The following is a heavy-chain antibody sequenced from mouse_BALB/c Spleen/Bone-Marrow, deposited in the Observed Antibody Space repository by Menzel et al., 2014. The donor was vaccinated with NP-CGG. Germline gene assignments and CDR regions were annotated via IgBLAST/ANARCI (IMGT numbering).Heavy chain of an antibody. Sequence: EVKLMESGGGLVQPGGSRKLSCAASGFTFSSFGMHWVRQAPEKGLEWVAYISSGSSTIYYADTVKGRFTISRDNPKNTLFLQMTSLRSEDTAMYYCARGNYGFSFYYAMDYWGQGTSVTASS. J-gene: IGHJ4*01. CDR1: GFTFSSFG. V-gene: IGHV5-17*02. CDR2: ISSGSSTI. D-gene: IGHD1-1*01. CDR3: ARGNYGFSFYYAMDY.